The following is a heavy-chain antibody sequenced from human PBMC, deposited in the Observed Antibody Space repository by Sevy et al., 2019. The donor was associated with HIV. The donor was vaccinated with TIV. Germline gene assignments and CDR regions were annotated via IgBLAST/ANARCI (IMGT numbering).Heavy chain of an antibody. Sequence: SETLSLTCTVSGGSVSSGSYYWSWIRQPPGKGLEWFGYIYYSGSTNYNPSLKSRVTISVDTSKNQFSLKLSSVTAADTAVYYCARGIYGVFDAFDIWGQGTMVTVSS. CDR2: IYYSGST. V-gene: IGHV4-61*01. CDR1: GGSVSSGSYY. J-gene: IGHJ3*02. CDR3: ARGIYGVFDAFDI. D-gene: IGHD4-17*01.